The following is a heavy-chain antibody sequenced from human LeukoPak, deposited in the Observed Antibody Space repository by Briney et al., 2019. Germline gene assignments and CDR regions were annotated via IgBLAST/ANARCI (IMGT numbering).Heavy chain of an antibody. V-gene: IGHV3-21*01. CDR2: ISSSSSYI. CDR3: ARDRMVRGAYYFDY. CDR1: GFTFSSYA. J-gene: IGHJ4*02. D-gene: IGHD3-10*01. Sequence: GGSLRLSCAASGFTFSSYAMSWVRQAPGKGLEWVSSISSSSSYIYYADSVKGRFTISRDNAKNSLYLQMNSLRAEDTAVYYCARDRMVRGAYYFDYWGQGTLVTASS.